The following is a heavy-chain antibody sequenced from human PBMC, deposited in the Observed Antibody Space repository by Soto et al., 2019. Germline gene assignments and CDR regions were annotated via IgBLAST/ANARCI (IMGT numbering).Heavy chain of an antibody. J-gene: IGHJ6*02. CDR1: GYTFTSYA. CDR2: INAGNGNT. V-gene: IGHV1-3*01. Sequence: ASVKVSCKASGYTFTSYAMHWVRQAPGQGLEWMGWINAGNGNTKYSQMFQGRVTITRDTSATTAYMELSSLRSEDTAVYYCARPQYYYDSSGYRFSGMDVWGQGTTVTVSS. CDR3: ARPQYYYDSSGYRFSGMDV. D-gene: IGHD3-22*01.